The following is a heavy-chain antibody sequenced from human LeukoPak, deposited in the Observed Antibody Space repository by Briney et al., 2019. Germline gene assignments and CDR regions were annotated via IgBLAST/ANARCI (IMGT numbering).Heavy chain of an antibody. V-gene: IGHV1-2*02. CDR1: GYTFTSYA. CDR2: INPNSGGT. Sequence: ASVKVSCKASGYTFTSYAMNWVRQAPGQGLEWMGWINPNSGGTNYAQKFQGRVTMTRDTSISTAYMELSRLRSDDTAVYYCARGLLGGYYDSSGTWGQGTLVTVSS. J-gene: IGHJ5*02. D-gene: IGHD3-22*01. CDR3: ARGLLGGYYDSSGT.